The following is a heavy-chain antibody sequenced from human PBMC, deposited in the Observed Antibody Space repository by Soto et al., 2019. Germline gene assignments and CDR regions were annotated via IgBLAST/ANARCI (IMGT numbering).Heavy chain of an antibody. CDR2: ISDSGGRT. CDR3: AKERTSSGYFDY. V-gene: IGHV3-23*04. J-gene: IGHJ4*02. CDR1: GFTFSSYG. Sequence: VQLVESGGGVVQPGRSLRLSCAASGFTFSSYGMHWVRQAPGKGLEWVSAISDSGGRTYYADSVKGRFTISRDNSKNTLYLQMNSQRAEDTAVYYCAKERTSSGYFDYWGQGTLVTVSS. D-gene: IGHD3-22*01.